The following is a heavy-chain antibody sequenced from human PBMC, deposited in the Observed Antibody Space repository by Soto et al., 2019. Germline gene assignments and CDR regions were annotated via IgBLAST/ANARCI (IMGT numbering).Heavy chain of an antibody. D-gene: IGHD3-22*01. J-gene: IGHJ4*02. V-gene: IGHV1-46*03. CDR1: GYAFSNNY. CDR3: GREGIYYFDSRIDS. CDR2: INPSGGST. Sequence: QVQLVQSGAEVVQPGATVKVSCKASGYAFSNNYMHWIRQAPGQGLEWMGIINPSGGSTSYSERFQGIVTMTSDTSTATAYLEVRSLRPEDTAVYYCGREGIYYFDSRIDSWGQGTLVTVSS.